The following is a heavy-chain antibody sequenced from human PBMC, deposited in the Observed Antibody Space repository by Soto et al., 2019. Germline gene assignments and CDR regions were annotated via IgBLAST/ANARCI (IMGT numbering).Heavy chain of an antibody. D-gene: IGHD6-19*01. J-gene: IGHJ5*02. CDR1: GGTFSSYA. V-gene: IGHV1-18*01. Sequence: ASVKVSCKASGGTFSSYAISWVRQAPGQGLEWMGWIIAYNGTTDYAQKFQGRVTMATDTSTNTAYMELRSLRSDDTAVYYCARDRLVSSGWYILGDYNWFDPWGQGTQVTVSS. CDR3: ARDRLVSSGWYILGDYNWFDP. CDR2: IIAYNGTT.